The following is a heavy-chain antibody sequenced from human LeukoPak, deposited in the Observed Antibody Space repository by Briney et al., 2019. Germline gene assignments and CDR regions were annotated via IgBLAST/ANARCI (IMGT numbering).Heavy chain of an antibody. CDR3: ARGPHRRTYDRDNWFDP. CDR2: INPSGDNT. V-gene: IGHV1-46*01. Sequence: ASVKVSRKVSGYTFTSYYMYWVRQAPGEGLEWVGIINPSGDNTNYAQKFQGRLTMTRDMSTTTVYMELSSLRSEDTAVYYCARGPHRRTYDRDNWFDPWGQGTLVTVSS. CDR1: GYTFTSYY. J-gene: IGHJ5*02. D-gene: IGHD3-3*01.